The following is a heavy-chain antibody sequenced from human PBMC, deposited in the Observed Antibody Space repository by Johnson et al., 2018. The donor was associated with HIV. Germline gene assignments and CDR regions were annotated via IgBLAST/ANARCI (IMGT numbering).Heavy chain of an antibody. V-gene: IGHV3-30*19. CDR3: ATLVGIVGATGLFDI. J-gene: IGHJ3*02. D-gene: IGHD1-26*01. CDR2: ISQDGSNT. Sequence: QVQLMESGGGVVQPGGSLRLSCAASGFAFSSYGMHWVRQAPGKGLEWMAVISQDGSNTDYADSVKGRFTLSRDYFKKTMYLQMESLRPEDTAVYYCATLVGIVGATGLFDIWGQGTKVTVSS. CDR1: GFAFSSYG.